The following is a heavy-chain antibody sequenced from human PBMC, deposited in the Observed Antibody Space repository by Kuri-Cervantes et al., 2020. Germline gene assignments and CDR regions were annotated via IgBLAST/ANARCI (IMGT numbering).Heavy chain of an antibody. V-gene: IGHV4-39*07. Sequence: WVRQAPGKGLEWIGSIYYSGSTYYNPSLKSRVTISVDTSKNQFSLKLSSVTAADTAVYYCARSIRWAFDIWGQGTMVTVSS. CDR3: ARSIRWAFDI. J-gene: IGHJ3*02. D-gene: IGHD5-24*01. CDR2: IYYSGST.